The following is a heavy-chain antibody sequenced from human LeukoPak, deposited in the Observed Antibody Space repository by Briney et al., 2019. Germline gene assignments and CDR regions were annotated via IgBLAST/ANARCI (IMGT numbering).Heavy chain of an antibody. J-gene: IGHJ4*02. Sequence: PSETLSLTCTVSGDFLTSHYWSSIRQPRGKGVEWIGYVYYSESTEYNPPLRSRVTISLEMDKHQFSLVQTSVRPPGTVVHYWASSTATATDYWGQEAPLTVS. D-gene: IGHD2-21*02. CDR2: VYYSEST. CDR1: GDFLTSHY. V-gene: IGHV4-59*11. CDR3: ASSTATATDY.